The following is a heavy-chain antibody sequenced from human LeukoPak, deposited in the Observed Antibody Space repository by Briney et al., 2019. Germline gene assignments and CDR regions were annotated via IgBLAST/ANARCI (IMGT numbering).Heavy chain of an antibody. CDR2: VKHDGSET. V-gene: IGHV3-7*01. J-gene: IGHJ6*04. CDR3: AELGITMIGGV. CDR1: AFTFSNYW. Sequence: GGSLRLSCAASAFTFSNYWMTWVRQAPGKGLEWVATVKHDGSETYYVGSVKGRFTISRDNAKSSLYLQMNSLRAEDTAVYYCAELGITMIGGVWGKGTTVTISS. D-gene: IGHD3-10*02.